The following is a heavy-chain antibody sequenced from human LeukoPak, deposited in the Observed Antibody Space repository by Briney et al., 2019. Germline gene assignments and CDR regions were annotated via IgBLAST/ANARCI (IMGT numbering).Heavy chain of an antibody. CDR1: GFTFSSYA. Sequence: GGSLRLSCAASGFTFSSYAIHWVRQAPGKGLEWVAVMSFDGSDRYSADSVKGRFTISRDNAKNSLYLQMNSLRAEDTAVYYCARDLSSSWYNYYYYYMDVWGKGTTVTVSS. CDR2: MSFDGSDR. J-gene: IGHJ6*03. V-gene: IGHV3-30*04. D-gene: IGHD6-13*01. CDR3: ARDLSSSWYNYYYYYMDV.